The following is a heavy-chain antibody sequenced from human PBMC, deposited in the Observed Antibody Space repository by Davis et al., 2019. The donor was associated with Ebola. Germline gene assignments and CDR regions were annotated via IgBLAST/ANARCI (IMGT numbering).Heavy chain of an antibody. J-gene: IGHJ4*02. D-gene: IGHD6-19*01. CDR2: INHSGST. Sequence: PSETLSLTCAVYGGSFSGYYWNWIRQPPGKGLEWIGEINHSGSTNYNPSLKSRVTISVDTSKNQFSLKLSSVTAADTAVYYCARAPSGWMVFDYWGQGTLVTVSS. CDR1: GGSFSGYY. V-gene: IGHV4-34*01. CDR3: ARAPSGWMVFDY.